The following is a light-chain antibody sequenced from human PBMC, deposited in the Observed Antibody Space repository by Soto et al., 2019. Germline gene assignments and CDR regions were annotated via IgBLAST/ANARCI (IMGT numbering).Light chain of an antibody. CDR1: QDISNS. J-gene: IGKJ1*01. V-gene: IGKV3-15*01. Sequence: EIVMTQSPATLSVSPWERVTLSCRASQDISNSLAWYQQKPGQAPRLLIYGASTWATGIPARFSGSGSGTEFTLTISSLQSEDFAVYYCQQYNNWPRTFGQGTKVDIK. CDR2: GAS. CDR3: QQYNNWPRT.